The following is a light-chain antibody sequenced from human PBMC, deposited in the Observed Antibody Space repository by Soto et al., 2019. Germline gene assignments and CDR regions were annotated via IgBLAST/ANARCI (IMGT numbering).Light chain of an antibody. J-gene: IGKJ1*01. CDR2: WAS. CDR3: QQYYSVPPT. V-gene: IGKV4-1*01. CDR1: QSVLYSSNNENS. Sequence: DIVMTQSPDSLAVSLGETATINCKSSQSVLYSSNNENSLAWYQQKPGQPPKLLIYWASTRESGVPDRFSGGGSGTDFNLTISSLQAEDVAVYYCQQYYSVPPTFGQGTKVEI.